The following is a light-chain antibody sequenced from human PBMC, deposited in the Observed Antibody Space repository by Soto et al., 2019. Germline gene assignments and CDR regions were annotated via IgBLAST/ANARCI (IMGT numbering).Light chain of an antibody. J-gene: IGKJ4*01. CDR3: QQYNNWFLT. Sequence: EIVMTQSPATLSVSPGERATLSCRASQSVSSNLAWYQQKPGQAPRLLIYGASTRATGIPARFSGSGSGTEFTLTISSLQSEDFVVYYCQQYNNWFLTFGGGTKVEIK. CDR2: GAS. CDR1: QSVSSN. V-gene: IGKV3-15*01.